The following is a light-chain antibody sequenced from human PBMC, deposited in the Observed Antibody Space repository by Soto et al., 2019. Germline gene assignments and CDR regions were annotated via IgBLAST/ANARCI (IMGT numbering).Light chain of an antibody. V-gene: IGLV2-14*01. CDR1: SSDVGGYNY. CDR2: EVS. CDR3: SSYTSSSTPYV. J-gene: IGLJ1*01. Sequence: QSVLTQPASASGAPGQSISISCTSTSSDVGGYNYVSWYQQHPGKAPKLMIYEVSNRPSGVSNRFSGSKSGNTASLTISGLQAEDEADYYCSSYTSSSTPYVFGTGTKVTVL.